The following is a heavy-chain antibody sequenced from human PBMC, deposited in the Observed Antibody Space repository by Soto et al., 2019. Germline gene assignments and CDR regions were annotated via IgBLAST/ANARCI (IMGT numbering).Heavy chain of an antibody. V-gene: IGHV4-31*03. CDR3: ARAGGRRAFDI. Sequence: QVQLQESGAGLVKPSQTLSLTCTVSGGSISSGGYYWSWIRPHTGKGLEWVGYIYYSGSTYYNPYLKSRVTISVDTSKNQFSLKLSSVTAADTAVYYCARAGGRRAFDIWGQGTMVTVSS. J-gene: IGHJ3*02. CDR2: IYYSGST. D-gene: IGHD1-26*01. CDR1: GGSISSGGYY.